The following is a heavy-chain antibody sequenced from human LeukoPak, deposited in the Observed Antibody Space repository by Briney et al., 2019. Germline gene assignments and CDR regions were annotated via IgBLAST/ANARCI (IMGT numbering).Heavy chain of an antibody. CDR3: ASRITIFGVVIIGRFDY. J-gene: IGHJ4*02. Sequence: SETLSLTCTVSGGSISSYYWSWIRQPPGKGLEWIGYIYYSGSTNYNPSLKSRVTISVDTSKNQFSLKLSSVTAADTAVYYCASRITIFGVVIIGRFDYWGQGTLVTVSS. CDR1: GGSISSYY. D-gene: IGHD3-3*01. V-gene: IGHV4-59*01. CDR2: IYYSGST.